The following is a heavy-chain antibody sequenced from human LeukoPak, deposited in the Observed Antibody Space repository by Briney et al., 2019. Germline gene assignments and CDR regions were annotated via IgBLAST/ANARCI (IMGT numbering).Heavy chain of an antibody. V-gene: IGHV3-48*03. CDR3: AREVRYFALGDY. CDR1: GFTFSSYE. Sequence: GGSLRLSCVASGFTFSSYEMNWVRQTPGKGLEWVSYISGSGRTAYYADSVRGRFTISRDNAKNSLYLQMNSLRAEDTAVYYCAREVRYFALGDYWGQGTLVTVSS. J-gene: IGHJ4*02. D-gene: IGHD3-9*01. CDR2: ISGSGRTA.